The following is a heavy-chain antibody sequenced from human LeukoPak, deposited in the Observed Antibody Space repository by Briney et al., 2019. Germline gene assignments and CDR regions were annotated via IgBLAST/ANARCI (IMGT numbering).Heavy chain of an antibody. J-gene: IGHJ4*02. CDR2: ISGSGGST. CDR3: AKGLGTIWFGELLHPLDY. V-gene: IGHV3-23*01. CDR1: GFTFSSYA. Sequence: PGGSLRLSCAASGFTFSSYAMSWVRQAPGKGLEWVSAISGSGGSTYYADSVKGRFTISRDNSKNTLYLQMNSLRAEDTAVYYCAKGLGTIWFGELLHPLDYWGQGTLVTVSS. D-gene: IGHD3-10*01.